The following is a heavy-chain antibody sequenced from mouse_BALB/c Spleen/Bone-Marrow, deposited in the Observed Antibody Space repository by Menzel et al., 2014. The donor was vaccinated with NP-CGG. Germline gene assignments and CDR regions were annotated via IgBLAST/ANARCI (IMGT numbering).Heavy chain of an antibody. V-gene: IGHV5-17*02. Sequence: EVQLQQSGGGLVQPGGSRKLSCAASGFTFSSFGMHWVRQAPEKGLEWVAYISTGSSTIYYADTVKGRFTISRDNPKNTLFLQMTSLRSEDTVMYYCARSDGAMDYWGQGTSVTVSS. D-gene: IGHD2-3*01. CDR1: GFTFSSFG. CDR2: ISTGSSTI. CDR3: ARSDGAMDY. J-gene: IGHJ4*01.